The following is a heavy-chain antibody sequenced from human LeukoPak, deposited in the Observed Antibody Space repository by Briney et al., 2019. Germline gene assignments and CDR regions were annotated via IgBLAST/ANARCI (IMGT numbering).Heavy chain of an antibody. CDR2: IYYSGST. J-gene: IGHJ3*02. V-gene: IGHV4-39*07. CDR3: TFNLGSGSYAFDI. CDR1: GGSISTTTYY. Sequence: LETLSLTCTVSGGSISTTTYYWGWIRQPPGKGLEWIGTIYYSGSTYYNASLKSRGTISLDTSKNQFSLKLSSVTAADTAVYYCTFNLGSGSYAFDIWGQGTMVTVSS. D-gene: IGHD3-10*01.